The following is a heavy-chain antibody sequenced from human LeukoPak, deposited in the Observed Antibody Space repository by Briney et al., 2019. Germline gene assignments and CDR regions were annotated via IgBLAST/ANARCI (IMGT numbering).Heavy chain of an antibody. CDR3: ARGSTYYYDSSGYYYGH. V-gene: IGHV4-31*03. D-gene: IGHD3-22*01. CDR1: GGSISSGGYY. Sequence: SETLSLTCTVSGGSISSGGYYWSWIRQHPGKGLEWIVYIYYSGSTYYNPSLKSRVTISVDTSKNQFSLKLSSVTAADTAVYYCARGSTYYYDSSGYYYGHWGQGTLVTVSS. J-gene: IGHJ4*02. CDR2: IYYSGST.